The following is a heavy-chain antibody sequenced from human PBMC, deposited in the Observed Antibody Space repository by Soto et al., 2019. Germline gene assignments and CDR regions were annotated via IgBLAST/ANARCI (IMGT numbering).Heavy chain of an antibody. J-gene: IGHJ6*02. D-gene: IGHD2-15*01. V-gene: IGHV1-69*06. CDR2: IIPIFGTA. Sequence: SSVKVSCKASGGTFSSYAISWVRQAPGQGLEWMGGIIPIFGTANYAQKFQGRVTITADKSTSTAYMELSSLRSEDTAVYYCARVTHGRDSYYYYGMDVWGQGTTVTVSS. CDR1: GGTFSSYA. CDR3: ARVTHGRDSYYYYGMDV.